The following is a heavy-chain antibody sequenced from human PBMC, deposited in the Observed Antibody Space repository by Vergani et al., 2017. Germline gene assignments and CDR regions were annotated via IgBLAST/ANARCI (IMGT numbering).Heavy chain of an antibody. CDR2: ISSSGSTI. CDR3: SRDHLVPFWFDP. D-gene: IGHD2-8*02. J-gene: IGHJ5*02. CDR1: GFTFSDYY. Sequence: VQLVESGGGLVKPGGSLRLSCAASGFTFSDYYMSWIRQAPGKGLEWVSYISSSGSTIYYADSVKGRFTISRDNAKTSLYLQMNSLSAEDTAVYYCSRDHLVPFWFDPWGQGTLVTVSS. V-gene: IGHV3-11*04.